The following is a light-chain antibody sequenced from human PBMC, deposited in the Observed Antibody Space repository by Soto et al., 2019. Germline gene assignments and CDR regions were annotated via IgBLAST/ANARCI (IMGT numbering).Light chain of an antibody. J-gene: IGKJ1*01. V-gene: IGKV1-5*01. CDR2: DAS. Sequence: IQMTQSPSTLSASVADRVPITCRASQSISSWLAWYQQKPGKAPKLLIYDASTLESGVPSRFSGGGSGTEFTLTINNLQPDDLATYICQQYKSYSTFGRGTKVDIK. CDR3: QQYKSYST. CDR1: QSISSW.